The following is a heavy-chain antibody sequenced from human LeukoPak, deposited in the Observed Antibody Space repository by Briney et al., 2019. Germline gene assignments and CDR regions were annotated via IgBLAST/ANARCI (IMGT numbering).Heavy chain of an antibody. CDR1: GGSISSYY. Sequence: SETLSLTCTVSGGSISSYYWSWIREPAGQGLEWFGRIYTSGSTNYNPSLKRPVTMSLDPSKNPFSLKLCSVPSSPPPVPPCARSGVAAKDYFDYWGQGTLVTVSS. V-gene: IGHV4-4*07. J-gene: IGHJ4*02. CDR2: IYTSGST. CDR3: ARSGVAAKDYFDY. D-gene: IGHD2-15*01.